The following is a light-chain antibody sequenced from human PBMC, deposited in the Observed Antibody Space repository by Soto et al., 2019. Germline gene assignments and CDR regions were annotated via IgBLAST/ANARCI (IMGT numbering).Light chain of an antibody. V-gene: IGLV2-23*02. J-gene: IGLJ2*01. Sequence: QSALTQPASVSGSPGQSIAISCTGNSSGVGAFNLVSWYQQHPGRAPKLIIYEVNKRPSGISSRFSASKSGNTASLTISGLQADDEADYYCYSFGGFNTQFGGGTKVTVL. CDR3: YSFGGFNTQ. CDR2: EVN. CDR1: SSGVGAFNL.